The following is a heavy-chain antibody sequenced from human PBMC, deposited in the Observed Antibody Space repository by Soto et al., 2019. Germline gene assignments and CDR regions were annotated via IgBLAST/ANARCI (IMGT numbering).Heavy chain of an antibody. CDR2: IYPGVSS. CDR1: GGPFSGYY. D-gene: IGHD1-1*01. CDR3: ARHRRETGTYAQPLDS. Sequence: SETLSLTCAVNGGPFSGYYWSWIRQPPGKGLEWIGGIYPGVSSNYNPSLKSRVTVSVDTSKSQFSLKLTSVTAADTAMYYCARHRRETGTYAQPLDSWGRGILVTVSS. V-gene: IGHV4-34*01. J-gene: IGHJ4*02.